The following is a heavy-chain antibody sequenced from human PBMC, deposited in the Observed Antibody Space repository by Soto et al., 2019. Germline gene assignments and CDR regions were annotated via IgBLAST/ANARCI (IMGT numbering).Heavy chain of an antibody. CDR1: GFTFSSYA. CDR3: VKDGSSGWPYYYGMDV. D-gene: IGHD6-19*01. Sequence: QVQLVESGGGGVQPGRSLRLSCAASGFTFSSYAMHWVRQAPGKGLEWVAVISYDGRNKYYADSVKGRFTISRDNSKNTLHLQMSSLRAEDTAVYYCVKDGSSGWPYYYGMDVWGQGTTVTVSS. J-gene: IGHJ6*02. CDR2: ISYDGRNK. V-gene: IGHV3-30*18.